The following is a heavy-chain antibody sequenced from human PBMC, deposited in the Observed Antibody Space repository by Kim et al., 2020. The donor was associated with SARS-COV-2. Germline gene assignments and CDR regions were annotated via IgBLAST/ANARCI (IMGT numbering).Heavy chain of an antibody. J-gene: IGHJ4*02. Sequence: YYADSVKGRFTISRDNSKNTLYLQMNSLRAEDTAVYYCAKGDLQLDPFDYWGQGTLVTVSS. D-gene: IGHD6-13*01. CDR3: AKGDLQLDPFDY. V-gene: IGHV3-23*01.